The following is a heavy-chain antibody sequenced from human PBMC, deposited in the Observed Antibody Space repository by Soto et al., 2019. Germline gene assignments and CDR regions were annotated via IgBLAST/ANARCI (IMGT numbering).Heavy chain of an antibody. D-gene: IGHD3-10*01. CDR1: GYSFTSYW. J-gene: IGHJ3*02. V-gene: IGHV5-10-1*01. CDR2: IDPSDSYT. CDR3: ASLTGYYCSDYSGAFDI. Sequence: PGESLKISCKGSGYSFTSYWISWVRQMPGKGLEWMGRIDPSDSYTNYSPSFQGHVTISADKSISTAYLQWSSLKASDTALYYCASLTGYYCSDYSGAFDIWGQGTMATVSS.